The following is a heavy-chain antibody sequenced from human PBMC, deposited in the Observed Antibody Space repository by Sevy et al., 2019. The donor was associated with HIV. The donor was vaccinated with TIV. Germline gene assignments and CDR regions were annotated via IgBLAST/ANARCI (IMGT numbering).Heavy chain of an antibody. Sequence: ASVKVSCKASGGTFSSYAISWVRQAPGQGLEWMGGIIPIFGTANYAQKFQGRVTITADASTSTAYMELSSLRSEDPAGYYCARLTKEVGGYYYYGMDVWGQGTTVTVSS. CDR3: ARLTKEVGGYYYYGMDV. J-gene: IGHJ6*02. CDR2: IIPIFGTA. D-gene: IGHD2-8*01. V-gene: IGHV1-69*13. CDR1: GGTFSSYA.